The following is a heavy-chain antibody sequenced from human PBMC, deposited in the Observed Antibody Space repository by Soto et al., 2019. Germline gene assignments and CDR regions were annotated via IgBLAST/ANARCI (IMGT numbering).Heavy chain of an antibody. CDR2: VYPRDSDT. V-gene: IGHV5-51*01. Sequence: PGESLKISCKASGYIFIDYWIGWVRQMPGKGLEWMGLVYPRDSDTRYSPSFQGQVTISADRSTRTAFLQWRSLKASDTALYYCARPPLPGYSIHFNSWGQGTLVTVSS. J-gene: IGHJ4*02. CDR3: ARPPLPGYSIHFNS. D-gene: IGHD2-15*01. CDR1: GYIFIDYW.